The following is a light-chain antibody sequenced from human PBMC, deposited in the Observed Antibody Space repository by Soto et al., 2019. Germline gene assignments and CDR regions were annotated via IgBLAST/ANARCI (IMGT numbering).Light chain of an antibody. CDR3: QQYSNWPPIT. V-gene: IGKV1-5*03. J-gene: IGKJ5*01. CDR1: QTISSW. CDR2: KAS. Sequence: DIQMTHSPSSLSASVGDRVTITFRASQTISSWLAWFQQRPGRAPKFLIYKASTLKSGVPSRFSGSGSGTELTLTISSLQSEDFAVYYCQQYSNWPPITFGQGTRLEI.